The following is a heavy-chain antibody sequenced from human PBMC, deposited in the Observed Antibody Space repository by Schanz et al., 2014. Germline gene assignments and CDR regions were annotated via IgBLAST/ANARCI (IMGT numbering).Heavy chain of an antibody. V-gene: IGHV3-48*04. CDR1: GFSFSNYS. J-gene: IGHJ4*02. CDR3: ARGYGDSPTDF. CDR2: ISGSGGDSV. Sequence: EVHLVESGGSLVQPGGSLRLSCVASGFSFSNYSMNWVRQAPGKGLEWLSHISGSGGDSVDYADSVKGRFTISRDNAKKSLYLRMNSLRAEDTAVYYCARGYGDSPTDFWGQGTLVTVSS. D-gene: IGHD4-17*01.